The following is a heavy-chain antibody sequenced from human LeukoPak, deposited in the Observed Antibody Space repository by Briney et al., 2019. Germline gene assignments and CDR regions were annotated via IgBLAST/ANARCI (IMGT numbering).Heavy chain of an antibody. CDR1: GGTFSSYA. CDR3: ASRITGDFRRYYYYYMDV. Sequence: SVKVSCKASGGTFSSYAISRVRQAPGQGLEWMGRIIPIFGTANYAQKFQGRVTITTDESTSTAYMELSSLRSEDTAVYYCASRITGDFRRYYYYYMDVWGKGTTVTVSS. J-gene: IGHJ6*03. D-gene: IGHD2-21*02. CDR2: IIPIFGTA. V-gene: IGHV1-69*05.